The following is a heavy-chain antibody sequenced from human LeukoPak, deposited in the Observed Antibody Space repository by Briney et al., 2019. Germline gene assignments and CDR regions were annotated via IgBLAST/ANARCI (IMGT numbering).Heavy chain of an antibody. CDR1: GYTFTGYY. Sequence: VSVKVSCKASGYTFTGYYMHWVRQAPGQGLEWMGWINPNSGGTNYAQKFQGRVTMTRDTSISTAYMELSRLRSDDTAVYYCARGRVRAAAGTWFDPWGQGTLVTVSS. J-gene: IGHJ5*02. V-gene: IGHV1-2*02. D-gene: IGHD6-13*01. CDR3: ARGRVRAAAGTWFDP. CDR2: INPNSGGT.